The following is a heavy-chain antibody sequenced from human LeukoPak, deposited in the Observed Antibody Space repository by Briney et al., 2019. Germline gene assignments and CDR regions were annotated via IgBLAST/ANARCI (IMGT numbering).Heavy chain of an antibody. CDR3: ARDGGNSDFDY. Sequence: SETLSLTCTVSGASITSYYWTWIRQPPGKGLEWIGSIYHSGSTYYNPSLKSRVTISVDTSKNQFSLKLSSVTAADTAVYYCARDGGNSDFDYWGQGTLVTVSS. V-gene: IGHV4-38-2*02. D-gene: IGHD4-23*01. J-gene: IGHJ4*02. CDR1: GASITSYY. CDR2: IYHSGST.